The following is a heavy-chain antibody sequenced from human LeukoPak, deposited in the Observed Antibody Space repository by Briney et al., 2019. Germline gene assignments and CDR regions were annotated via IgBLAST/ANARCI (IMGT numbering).Heavy chain of an antibody. V-gene: IGHV4-59*01. D-gene: IGHD3-22*01. CDR1: GGSISSYY. Sequence: PSETLSLTCIVSGGSISSYYWSWIRQPPGKGLEWIGYIYYSGTTNYNPSLKSRVTISVDTSKNQLSLKLTSVTAADTAVYYCARGAGSGYYPFDYWGQGTLVTVSS. J-gene: IGHJ4*02. CDR2: IYYSGTT. CDR3: ARGAGSGYYPFDY.